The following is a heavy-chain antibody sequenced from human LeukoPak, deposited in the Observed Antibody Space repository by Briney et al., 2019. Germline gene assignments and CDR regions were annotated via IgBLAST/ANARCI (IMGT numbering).Heavy chain of an antibody. CDR2: INHSGST. D-gene: IGHD3-3*01. Sequence: PSETLSLTCTVSGGSISSYYWSWIRQPPGKGLEWIGEINHSGSTNYNPSLKSRVTISVDTSKSQFSLKLSSVTAADTAVYYCASANLYDFWSGYYYGMDVWGQGTTVTVSS. CDR1: GGSISSYY. V-gene: IGHV4-34*01. J-gene: IGHJ6*02. CDR3: ASANLYDFWSGYYYGMDV.